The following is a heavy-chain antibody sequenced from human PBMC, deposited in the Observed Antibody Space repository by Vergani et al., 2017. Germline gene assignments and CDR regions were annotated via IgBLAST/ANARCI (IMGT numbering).Heavy chain of an antibody. Sequence: QVQLQESGPGLVKPSQTLSLTCTVSGGSISSGGYYWSCIRQHPGKGLEWIGYIYYSGSTYYNPSLKSRVTISVDTSKNQFSLKLSSVTAADTAVYYCARGPRWYSSGWSYFDYWGQGTLVTVSS. CDR3: ARGPRWYSSGWSYFDY. D-gene: IGHD6-19*01. CDR1: GGSISSGGYY. V-gene: IGHV4-31*03. CDR2: IYYSGST. J-gene: IGHJ4*02.